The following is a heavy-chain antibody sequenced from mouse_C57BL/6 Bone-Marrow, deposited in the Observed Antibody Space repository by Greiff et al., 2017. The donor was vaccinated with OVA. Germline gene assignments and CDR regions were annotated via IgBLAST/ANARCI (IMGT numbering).Heavy chain of an antibody. CDR2: IWSGGST. CDR1: GFSLTSYG. D-gene: IGHD1-1*01. CDR3: ARTPPTVVATDFDV. V-gene: IGHV2-2*01. Sequence: VQGVESGPGLVQPSQSLSITCTVSGFSLTSYGVHWVRQSPGKGLEWLGVIWSGGSTDYNAAFISRLSISKDNSKSQVFFKMNSLQADDTAIYYCARTPPTVVATDFDVWGTGTTVTVSS. J-gene: IGHJ1*03.